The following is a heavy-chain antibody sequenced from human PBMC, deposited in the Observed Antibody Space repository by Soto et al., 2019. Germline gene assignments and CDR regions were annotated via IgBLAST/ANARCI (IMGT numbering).Heavy chain of an antibody. CDR1: GFTFSSYD. CDR2: IGTAGDT. D-gene: IGHD1-26*01. CDR3: ARGAAGSWDEGWVFFDY. V-gene: IGHV3-13*01. Sequence: EVQLVKSGGGLVQPGGSLRLSCAASGFTFSSYDMHWVRQATGKGLEWVSAIGTAGDTYYPGSVKGRFTISRENAKNSLYLQMNSLRAEDAAVYYCARGAAGSWDEGWVFFDYWGQGTLVTVSS. J-gene: IGHJ4*02.